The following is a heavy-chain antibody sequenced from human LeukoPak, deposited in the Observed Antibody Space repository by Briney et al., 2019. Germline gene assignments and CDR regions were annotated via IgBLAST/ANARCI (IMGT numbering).Heavy chain of an antibody. CDR3: AREEVRRAVAGYFDY. Sequence: ASVKVSCKTSGYTFSGYFMHWVRQAPGQGIEWMGWISGYNGNTNYAQKLQGRVTMTTDTSTSTAYMELRSLRSDDTAVYYCAREEVRRAVAGYFDYWGQGTLVTVSS. CDR1: GYTFSGYF. J-gene: IGHJ4*02. V-gene: IGHV1-18*04. D-gene: IGHD6-19*01. CDR2: ISGYNGNT.